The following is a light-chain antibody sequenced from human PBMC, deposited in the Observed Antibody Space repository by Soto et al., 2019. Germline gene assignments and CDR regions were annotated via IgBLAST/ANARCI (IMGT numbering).Light chain of an antibody. J-gene: IGLJ3*02. CDR1: SSDVGNYNY. Sequence: QSALTQPASVSGSPGQSVTISCTGSSSDVGNYNYVSWYQQYPAKAPKLMIYEVRNRPSGVSNRFSGSKSGNTASLTISWLQADDEATYYCSSYTISSTWVFGGGTKLTGL. CDR2: EVR. V-gene: IGLV2-14*03. CDR3: SSYTISSTWV.